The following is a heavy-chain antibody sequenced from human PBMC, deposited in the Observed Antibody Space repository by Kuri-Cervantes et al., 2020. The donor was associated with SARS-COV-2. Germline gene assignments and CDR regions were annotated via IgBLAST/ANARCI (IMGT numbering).Heavy chain of an antibody. CDR2: ISAYNGNT. D-gene: IGHD6-19*01. CDR1: GYTFTSYG. CDR3: ARDRAVAGQTYYYYGMDV. J-gene: IGHJ6*02. V-gene: IGHV1-18*01. Sequence: ASVKVSCKASGYTFTSYGISWVRRAPGQGLEWMGWISAYNGNTNYAQKLQGRVTMTTDTSTSTAYMELRSLRSDDTAVYYCARDRAVAGQTYYYYGMDVWGQGTTVTVSS.